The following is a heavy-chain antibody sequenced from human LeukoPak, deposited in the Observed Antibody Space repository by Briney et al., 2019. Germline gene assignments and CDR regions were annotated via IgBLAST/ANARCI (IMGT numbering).Heavy chain of an antibody. Sequence: SETLSLTCAVYGGSFSGYYWSWIRQPPGKGLEWIGETNHSGSTNYNPSLKSRVTISVDTSKNQFSLKLSSVTAADTAVYYCARRPTGRITIFGVVTTSRAFDIWGQGTMVTVSS. J-gene: IGHJ3*02. CDR3: ARRPTGRITIFGVVTTSRAFDI. CDR1: GGSFSGYY. V-gene: IGHV4-34*01. D-gene: IGHD3-3*01. CDR2: TNHSGST.